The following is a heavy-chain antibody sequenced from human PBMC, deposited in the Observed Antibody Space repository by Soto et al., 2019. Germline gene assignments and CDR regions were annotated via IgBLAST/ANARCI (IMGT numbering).Heavy chain of an antibody. CDR3: ARDYCSITSCPSYSSSGYFDY. CDR2: ISYDGSNK. V-gene: IGHV3-30-3*01. CDR1: GFTFSSYA. D-gene: IGHD2-2*01. J-gene: IGHJ4*02. Sequence: QVQLVESGGGVVQPGRSLRLSCAASGFTFSSYAMHWVRQAPGKGLEWVAVISYDGSNKYYEDSVKGRFTISRDNSKNTLFLQMNSLRAEDTAVYYCARDYCSITSCPSYSSSGYFDYWGQGTLVTVSS.